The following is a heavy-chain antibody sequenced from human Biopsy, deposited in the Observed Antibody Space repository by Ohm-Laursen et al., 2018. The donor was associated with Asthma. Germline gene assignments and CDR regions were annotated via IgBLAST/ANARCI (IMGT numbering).Heavy chain of an antibody. CDR1: GGTFSNYA. CDR3: ARAVDYSHYYGIDV. D-gene: IGHD3-10*01. V-gene: IGHV1-18*01. CDR2: ISVYNGNT. Sequence: GASVKVSCNASGGTFSNYAISWVRQAPGQGLEWMGWISVYNGNTKVAQKLRDRVTMITDTSTSTAYMELRSLRSDDTAVYFCARAVDYSHYYGIDVWGQGTTVTVS. J-gene: IGHJ6*02.